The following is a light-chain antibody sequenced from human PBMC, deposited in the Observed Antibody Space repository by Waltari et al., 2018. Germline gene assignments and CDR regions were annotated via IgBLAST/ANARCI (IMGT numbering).Light chain of an antibody. V-gene: IGKV3-20*01. CDR3: QKYGTLPAT. J-gene: IGKJ1*01. Sequence: EILLTQSPGTLSLSPGARATLSCRASQSVSRTLAWYQQKPGQAPSLLIYDASTRATGIPDRFSGSGSGTDFSLTISRLEPEDFAVYYCQKYGTLPATFGQGTKVEIK. CDR1: QSVSRT. CDR2: DAS.